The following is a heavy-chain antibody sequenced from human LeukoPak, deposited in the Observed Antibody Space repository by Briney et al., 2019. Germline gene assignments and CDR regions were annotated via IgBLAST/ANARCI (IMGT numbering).Heavy chain of an antibody. V-gene: IGHV4-61*02. J-gene: IGHJ3*02. Sequence: SQTLSLTCTVSGGSISSGSYYWSWIRQPAGKGLEWIGRTYTSGSTNYNPSLKSRVTISVDTSKNQFSLKLSSVTAADTAVYYCARAGTTVLGAFDIWGQGTMVTVSS. CDR3: ARAGTTVLGAFDI. CDR1: GGSISSGSYY. CDR2: TYTSGST. D-gene: IGHD4-17*01.